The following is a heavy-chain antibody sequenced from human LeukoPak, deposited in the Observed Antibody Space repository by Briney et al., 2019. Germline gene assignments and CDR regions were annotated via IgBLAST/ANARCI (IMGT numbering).Heavy chain of an antibody. CDR3: AKDLGSGWYGYFDY. CDR2: IWYDGSNK. Sequence: PGGSLRLSCAASGLTFSSYGRHWVRQAPGKGLEWVAVIWYDGSNKYYADSVKGRFTISRDNSKNTLYLQMSSLRAEDTAVYYCAKDLGSGWYGYFDYWGQGTLVTVSS. D-gene: IGHD6-19*01. V-gene: IGHV3-33*06. CDR1: GLTFSSYG. J-gene: IGHJ4*02.